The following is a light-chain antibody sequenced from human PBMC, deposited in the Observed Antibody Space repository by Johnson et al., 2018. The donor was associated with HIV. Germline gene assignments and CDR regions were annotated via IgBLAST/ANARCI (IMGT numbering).Light chain of an antibody. J-gene: IGLJ1*01. CDR3: GTRDSSLIVV. Sequence: QSVLTQPPSVSAAPGQKVTISCSGSSSNIGNNYVSWYQQLPGTAPKLLIYDNNQRPSGIPDRFSCSKSGTSATLALTGLPKGDEADYYCGTRDSSLIVVFGTGTKVTVL. CDR1: SSNIGNNY. CDR2: DNN. V-gene: IGLV1-51*01.